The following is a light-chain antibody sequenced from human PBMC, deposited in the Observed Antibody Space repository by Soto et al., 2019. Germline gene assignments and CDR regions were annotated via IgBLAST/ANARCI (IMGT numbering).Light chain of an antibody. CDR2: AAS. CDR3: QQHNGYSERM. V-gene: IGKV1-17*01. Sequence: DIQMTQSPSSLSASVEDRVIITCRASQSISNHLNWYQQKPGKAPKLLIFAASSLQSGVPSRFSGSGSGTEFTLTISSLQPDDFATYYCQQHNGYSERMFGQGAKVDIK. J-gene: IGKJ1*01. CDR1: QSISNH.